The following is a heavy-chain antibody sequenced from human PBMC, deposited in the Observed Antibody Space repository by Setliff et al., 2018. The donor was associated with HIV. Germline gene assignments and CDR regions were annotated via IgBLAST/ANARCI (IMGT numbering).Heavy chain of an antibody. J-gene: IGHJ4*02. Sequence: GALVKVSCKASGYSFTSYGFSWVRQAPGQGLEWMGWISVYNGDTNYAQKVQGRVTMTTDTSTSTAYMELRSLRSDDTAVYYCARVFWPYSSSRFDYWGQGTLVTVSS. CDR1: GYSFTSYG. CDR2: ISVYNGDT. V-gene: IGHV1-18*01. D-gene: IGHD6-6*01. CDR3: ARVFWPYSSSRFDY.